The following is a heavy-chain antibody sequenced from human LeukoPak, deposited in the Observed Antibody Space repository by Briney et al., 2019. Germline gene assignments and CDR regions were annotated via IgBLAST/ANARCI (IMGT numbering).Heavy chain of an antibody. D-gene: IGHD6-13*01. Sequence: AGGSLRLSCAASGFTFSSYAMHWVRQAPGKGLEWVAVISYDGSNKYYADSVKGRFTISRDNSKNTLYLQMNSLRAEDTAVYYCARGGSSWYFYYYYYYGMDVWGQGTTVTVSS. V-gene: IGHV3-30*04. CDR1: GFTFSSYA. J-gene: IGHJ6*02. CDR3: ARGGSSWYFYYYYYYGMDV. CDR2: ISYDGSNK.